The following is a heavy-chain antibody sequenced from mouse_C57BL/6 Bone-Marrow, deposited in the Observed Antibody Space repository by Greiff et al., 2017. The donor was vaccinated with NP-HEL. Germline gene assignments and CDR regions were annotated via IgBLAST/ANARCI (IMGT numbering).Heavy chain of an antibody. CDR2: IYPRDGST. D-gene: IGHD2-4*01. CDR3: AREDYDYDVYWYFDV. V-gene: IGHV1-85*01. CDR1: GYTFTSYD. J-gene: IGHJ1*03. Sequence: QVHVKQSGPELVKPGASVKLSCKASGYTFTSYDINWVKQRPGQGLEWIGWIYPRDGSTKYNEKFKGKATLTVDTSSSTAYMELHSLTSEDSAVYFCAREDYDYDVYWYFDVWGTGTTVTVSS.